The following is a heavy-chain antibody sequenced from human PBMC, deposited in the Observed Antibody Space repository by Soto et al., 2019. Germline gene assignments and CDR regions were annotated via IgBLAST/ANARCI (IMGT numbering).Heavy chain of an antibody. J-gene: IGHJ4*02. CDR2: IYPGDSDT. CDR1: GDSFTRYW. V-gene: IGHV5-51*01. Sequence: GESLTISGRSYGDSFTRYWIGWVSQMPGKGLEWMGIIYPGDSDTRYSPSFQGQATISADKSISTAYLQWSSLKASDTAMYYCARQGARYYAFDYWGQGTLVTVSS. CDR3: ARQGARYYAFDY. D-gene: IGHD3-3*01.